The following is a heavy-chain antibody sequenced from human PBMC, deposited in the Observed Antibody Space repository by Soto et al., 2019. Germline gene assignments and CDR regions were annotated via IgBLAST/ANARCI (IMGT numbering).Heavy chain of an antibody. V-gene: IGHV1-2*04. Sequence: ASVKVSCKASGYSFAGFYIHWMRQAPGQGLEWVGSINSNSGATTYAQKFQDSVAMTRDTSVSTAYMDLNRLTSDDAAIYYCAIIMTHSDSFDIWGQGTMVTVSS. J-gene: IGHJ3*02. D-gene: IGHD3-16*01. CDR3: AIIMTHSDSFDI. CDR1: GYSFAGFY. CDR2: INSNSGAT.